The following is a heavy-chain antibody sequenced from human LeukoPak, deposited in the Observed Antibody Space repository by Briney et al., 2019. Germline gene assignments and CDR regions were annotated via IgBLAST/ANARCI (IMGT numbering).Heavy chain of an antibody. CDR1: GFSFTNYW. J-gene: IGHJ4*02. CDR2: INQDGSER. Sequence: GGSLRLSCAASGFSFTNYWMSWVRQAPGRGLEWVAIINQDGSERYYVDSVKGRFTVSRDSAKNSLYLQMNSLRVEDTAVYYCARDKIRGASTNDYWGQGTLVTVSS. V-gene: IGHV3-7*01. CDR3: ARDKIRGASTNDY.